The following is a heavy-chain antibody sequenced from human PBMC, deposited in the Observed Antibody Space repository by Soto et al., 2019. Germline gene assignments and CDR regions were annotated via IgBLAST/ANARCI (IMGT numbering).Heavy chain of an antibody. Sequence: GGSLRLSCAASGFTFSSYSMNWVRQAPGKGLEWVSYISSSSSTIYYADSVKGRFTISRDNAKNSLYLQMNSLRDEDTAVYYCARDLRAVAGTGAFDWFDPWGQGTLVTVSS. D-gene: IGHD6-19*01. J-gene: IGHJ5*02. CDR1: GFTFSSYS. CDR3: ARDLRAVAGTGAFDWFDP. V-gene: IGHV3-48*02. CDR2: ISSSSSTI.